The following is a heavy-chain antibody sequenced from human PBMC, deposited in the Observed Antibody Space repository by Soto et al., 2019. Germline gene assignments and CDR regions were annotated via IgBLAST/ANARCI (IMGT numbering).Heavy chain of an antibody. CDR2: IWYDGSNK. Sequence: QVQLVESGGGVVQPGRSLRLSCAAPGFTFSSYGMHWVRQAPGKGLEWVAVIWYDGSNKYYADSVKGRFTISRDNSKNTLYLQMNSRRAEDTAVYYCARDGGSRTPNYYMDVWGKGTTVTVSS. D-gene: IGHD6-13*01. CDR3: ARDGGSRTPNYYMDV. V-gene: IGHV3-33*01. J-gene: IGHJ6*03. CDR1: GFTFSSYG.